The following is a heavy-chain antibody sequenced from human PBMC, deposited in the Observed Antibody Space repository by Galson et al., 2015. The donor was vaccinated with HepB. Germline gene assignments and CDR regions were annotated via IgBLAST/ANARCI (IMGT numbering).Heavy chain of an antibody. D-gene: IGHD6-19*01. J-gene: IGHJ4*02. CDR2: INSDGSST. CDR3: ARARIAVAGFDY. CDR1: GFTFSTYW. Sequence: SLRLSCAASGFTFSTYWMHWVRQAPGKGLVWVSRINSDGSSTTYADSVKGRFTISRDNAKNTLYLQMNSLRAEDTAVCYCARARIAVAGFDYWGQGTLVTVSS. V-gene: IGHV3-74*01.